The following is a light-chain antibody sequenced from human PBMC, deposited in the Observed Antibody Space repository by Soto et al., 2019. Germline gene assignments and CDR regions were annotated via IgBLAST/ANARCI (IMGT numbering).Light chain of an antibody. CDR1: QTISPF. J-gene: IGKJ5*01. CDR3: QHSSSALIT. CDR2: ESS. V-gene: IGKV1-39*01. Sequence: DIQLTQSPPSVSASVGDRVTITSRASQTISPFLNWYQVTKGKTPKLLIYESSNLRGGVSSRFSGRRSGTDFTLPIDRLQSDDFATYYCQHSSSALITFGQGTRLEIK.